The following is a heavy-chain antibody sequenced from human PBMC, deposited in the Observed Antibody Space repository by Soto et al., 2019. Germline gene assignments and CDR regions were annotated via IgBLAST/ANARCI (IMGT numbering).Heavy chain of an antibody. D-gene: IGHD3-22*01. CDR3: ATQSYYYDRSGYAYEAFDI. CDR2: IIPIIGTA. CDR1: GGTFSSYP. J-gene: IGHJ3*02. Sequence: QVQVVQSGAEVKKPGSSVKVSCKASGGTFSSYPISWVRQAPGQGLEWMGGIIPIIGTAAYTQKFQGRVSITADKSTGTDYMVLCSRRSEDTALYYCATQSYYYDRSGYAYEAFDIWGQGTMVTVSS. V-gene: IGHV1-69*06.